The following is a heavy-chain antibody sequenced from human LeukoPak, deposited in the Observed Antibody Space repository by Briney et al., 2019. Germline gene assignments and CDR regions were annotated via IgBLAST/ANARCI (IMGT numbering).Heavy chain of an antibody. CDR3: AKALAQYYYDSSGYYSGDY. CDR2: ISGSGGST. J-gene: IGHJ4*02. V-gene: IGHV3-23*01. D-gene: IGHD3-22*01. Sequence: PGGSLRLSCAASGFTFSSYAMSWVRQAPGKGLEWVSAISGSGGSTYYADSVKGRFTIPRDNSKNTLYLQMNSLRAEDTAVYYCAKALAQYYYDSSGYYSGDYWGQGTLVTVSS. CDR1: GFTFSSYA.